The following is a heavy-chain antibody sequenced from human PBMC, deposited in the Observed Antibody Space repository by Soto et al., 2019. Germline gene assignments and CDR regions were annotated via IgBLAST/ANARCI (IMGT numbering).Heavy chain of an antibody. CDR3: VRDLDGSGSYYTGY. J-gene: IGHJ4*02. V-gene: IGHV1-18*01. CDR1: GYSFVNYG. D-gene: IGHD3-10*01. CDR2: IRVHNGNT. Sequence: QVHLVQSGVEVKKPGASVKVSCKASGYSFVNYGITWVRQAPGQGLEWMGWIRVHNGNTNYAQNFQGRVTMTTDTSTSTAYMELRSLRSDDTAVYYCVRDLDGSGSYYTGYWGPGTLVTVSS.